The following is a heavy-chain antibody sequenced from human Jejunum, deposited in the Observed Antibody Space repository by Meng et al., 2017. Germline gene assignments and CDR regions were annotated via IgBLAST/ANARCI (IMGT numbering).Heavy chain of an antibody. J-gene: IGHJ4*02. Sequence: QGQLVESGGGVVQPGKSRGLSCAASGFNFTNYGMHWVRQAPGKGLEWVAVIWHDGSKVFYADSVRGRFTISRDNSHNTVDLQMNSVRVDDTAVYFCLRGRDYWGQGTLVTVSS. CDR2: IWHDGSKV. V-gene: IGHV3-33*01. CDR1: GFNFTNYG. CDR3: LRGRDY. D-gene: IGHD3-10*01.